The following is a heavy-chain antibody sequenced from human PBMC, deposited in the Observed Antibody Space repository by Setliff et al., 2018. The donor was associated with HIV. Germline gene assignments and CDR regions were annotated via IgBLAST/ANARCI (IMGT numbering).Heavy chain of an antibody. D-gene: IGHD3-3*01. Sequence: SLRLSCATSGFIFNNYGLHWVRQAPGKGLEWVSFIRYDGSEDFYADSVQGRFTVSRDSSRNMLYLQMSSLRVEDTAIYYCVKGDNFWTGYSTYFEFDPWGQGTRVTVSS. CDR2: IRYDGSED. CDR1: GFIFNNYG. CDR3: VKGDNFWTGYSTYFEFDP. J-gene: IGHJ5*02. V-gene: IGHV3-30*02.